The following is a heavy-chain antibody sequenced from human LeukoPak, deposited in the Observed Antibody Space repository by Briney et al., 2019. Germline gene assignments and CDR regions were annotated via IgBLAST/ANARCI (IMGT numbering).Heavy chain of an antibody. CDR2: ISGSGGST. J-gene: IGHJ6*02. D-gene: IGHD1-7*01. CDR1: GFTFSSYA. CDR3: AREDGDWNYGNYYYGMDV. V-gene: IGHV3-23*01. Sequence: GGSLRLSCAASGFTFSSYAMSWVRQAPGKGLEWVSAISGSGGSTYYADSVKGRFTISRDNSKNTLYLQMNSLRAEDTAVYYCAREDGDWNYGNYYYGMDVWGQGTTVTVSS.